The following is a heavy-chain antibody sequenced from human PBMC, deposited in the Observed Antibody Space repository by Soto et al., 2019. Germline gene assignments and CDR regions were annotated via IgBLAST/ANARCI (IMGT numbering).Heavy chain of an antibody. CDR1: GGSISSGGYY. CDR2: IYYSGST. CDR3: PIAAYKFFDY. V-gene: IGHV4-31*03. Sequence: SETLSLTCTVSGGSISSGGYYWSWIRQHPGKGLEWIGYIYYSGSTYYNPSLKSRVTISVDTSKNQFSLKLSSVTAADTAVYYCPIAAYKFFDYWGQGTLVTVSS. D-gene: IGHD6-25*01. J-gene: IGHJ4*02.